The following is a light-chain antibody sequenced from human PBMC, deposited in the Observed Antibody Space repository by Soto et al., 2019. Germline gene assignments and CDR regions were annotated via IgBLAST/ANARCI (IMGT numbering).Light chain of an antibody. J-gene: IGKJ1*01. CDR2: GAS. Sequence: EIVMTQSPAALPVSPGERATLSCRASQSVSSTLAWYQQKRGHPPRLLIHGASTRATGIPARFSGSGCVTEFKPAISILQSEDMASYYSQPYNNWQPWASGHGTKVQI. V-gene: IGKV3-15*01. CDR1: QSVSST. CDR3: QPYNNWQPWA.